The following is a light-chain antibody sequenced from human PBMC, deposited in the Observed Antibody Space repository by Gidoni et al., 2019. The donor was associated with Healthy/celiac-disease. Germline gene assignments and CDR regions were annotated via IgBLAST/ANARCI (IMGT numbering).Light chain of an antibody. CDR3: QQSYSTPRT. J-gene: IGKJ2*01. Sequence: DLQMTQSPSVLSASVGDRVTITCRASQSISSYLNWYQQKPGKAPKLLIYAASSLQSGVPSRFSGSGSGTDFTLTISSLQPEDFATYYCQQSYSTPRTFGQGTKLEIK. CDR1: QSISSY. V-gene: IGKV1-39*01. CDR2: AAS.